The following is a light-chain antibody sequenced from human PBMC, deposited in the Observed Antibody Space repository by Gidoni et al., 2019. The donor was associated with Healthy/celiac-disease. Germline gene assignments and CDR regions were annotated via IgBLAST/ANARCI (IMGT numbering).Light chain of an antibody. CDR1: QSVSSSY. V-gene: IGKV3-20*01. J-gene: IGKJ4*01. CDR3: QPYGSSPLT. CDR2: GAS. Sequence: EIVLTQSPGTLSLSPGERATLSCRASQSVSSSYLAWYQQKPGQAPRLLIYGASSRATGIPDRFSGSGSGTDFPLTISRLEPEDFAVYYCQPYGSSPLTFGGGTKVELK.